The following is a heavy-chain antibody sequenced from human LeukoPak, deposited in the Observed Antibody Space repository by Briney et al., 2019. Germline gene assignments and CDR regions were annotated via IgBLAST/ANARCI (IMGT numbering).Heavy chain of an antibody. Sequence: SQTLSLTCAISGDTVSSNRAAWIWHRQSPSRGLEWLGRTYYRSKWYNDYAVSVNSRITINPDTSKNEFSLQLNSVTPEDTAVYYCARARSGSYPDYWGQGTLVTVSS. CDR3: ARARSGSYPDY. CDR2: TYYRSKWYN. J-gene: IGHJ4*02. D-gene: IGHD1-26*01. V-gene: IGHV6-1*01. CDR1: GDTVSSNRAA.